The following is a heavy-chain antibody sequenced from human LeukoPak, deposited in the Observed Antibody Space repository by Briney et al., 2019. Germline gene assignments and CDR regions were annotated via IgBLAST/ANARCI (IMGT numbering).Heavy chain of an antibody. CDR2: IYHSGST. Sequence: PSETLSLTCAVSGGSISRSNWWSWVRQPPGKGLEWIGEIYHSGSTNYNPSLKSRVTISVDTSKNQFSLKLSSVTAADTAVYYCARQGISNWFDPWGQGTLLTVSS. V-gene: IGHV4-4*02. CDR3: ARQGISNWFDP. CDR1: GGSISRSNW. J-gene: IGHJ5*02.